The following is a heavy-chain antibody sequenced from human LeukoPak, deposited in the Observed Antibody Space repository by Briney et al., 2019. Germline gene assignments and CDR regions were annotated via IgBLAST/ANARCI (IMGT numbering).Heavy chain of an antibody. CDR1: GFTFDDYA. CDR3: AKDFARMTTVTAYYFDY. D-gene: IGHD4-11*01. J-gene: IGHJ4*02. CDR2: ISWNSGSI. V-gene: IGHV3-9*01. Sequence: PGRSLRLSCAASGFTFDDYAMHWVRQAPGKGLEWVSGISWNSGSIGYADSVKGRFTISRDNAKNSLYLQMNSLRAEDTAVYYCAKDFARMTTVTAYYFDYWGQGTLVTVSS.